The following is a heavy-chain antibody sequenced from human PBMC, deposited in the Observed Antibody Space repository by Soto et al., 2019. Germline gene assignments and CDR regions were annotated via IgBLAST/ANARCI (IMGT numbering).Heavy chain of an antibody. D-gene: IGHD3-3*01. CDR2: IWYDGSNK. V-gene: IGHV3-33*01. CDR3: ARDNYDFWSGYYTGPKYYYYYYMDV. Sequence: GGSLRLSCAASGFTFSSYGMHWVRQAPGKGLEWVAVIWYDGSNKYYADSVKGRFTISRDNSKNTLYLQMNSLRAEDTAVYYCARDNYDFWSGYYTGPKYYYYYYMDVWGKGTTVTVSS. J-gene: IGHJ6*03. CDR1: GFTFSSYG.